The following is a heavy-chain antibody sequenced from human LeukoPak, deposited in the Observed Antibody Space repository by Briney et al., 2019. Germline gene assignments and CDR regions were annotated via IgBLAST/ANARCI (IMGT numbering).Heavy chain of an antibody. D-gene: IGHD3-10*01. CDR3: ARQTMVRAVMDY. CDR2: INHSGST. CDR1: GGSFSGYY. J-gene: IGHJ4*02. Sequence: SETLSLTCAVYGGSFSGYYWSWIRQPPGKGLEWIGEINHSGSTNYNPSLKSRVTISVDTSKNQFSLKLSSVTAADTAVYYCARQTMVRAVMDYWGQGTLVTVSS. V-gene: IGHV4-34*01.